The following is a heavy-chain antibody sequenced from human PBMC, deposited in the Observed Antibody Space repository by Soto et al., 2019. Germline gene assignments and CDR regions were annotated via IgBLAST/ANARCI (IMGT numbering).Heavy chain of an antibody. CDR2: IYWDDGK. CDR1: EYSLSTSGVG. Sequence: SGPTLVNPTQTLTLTCTFSEYSLSTSGVGVAWIRQPPGKALEWLALIYWDDGKRYSPSLKTMLNITKDTSKNQVVLTLTNVDPVDTATYYCEHRTAYDISTGYYPFDYWGQGSLVTVSS. J-gene: IGHJ4*02. V-gene: IGHV2-5*02. CDR3: EHRTAYDISTGYYPFDY. D-gene: IGHD3-9*01.